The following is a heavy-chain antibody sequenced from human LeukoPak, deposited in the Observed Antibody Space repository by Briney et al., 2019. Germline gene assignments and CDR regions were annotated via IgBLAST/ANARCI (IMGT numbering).Heavy chain of an antibody. D-gene: IGHD6-19*01. CDR2: INHSGST. CDR1: GGSFSGYY. J-gene: IGHJ5*02. CDR3: ARPGSSGWYTGNWFDP. V-gene: IGHV4-34*01. Sequence: SETLSLTCAVYGGSFSGYYWSWIRQPPGKGLEWIGEINHSGSTNYNPSLKSRVTISVDTSKNQFSLKLSSVTAADTAVYYCARPGSSGWYTGNWFDPWGQGTLVTVSS.